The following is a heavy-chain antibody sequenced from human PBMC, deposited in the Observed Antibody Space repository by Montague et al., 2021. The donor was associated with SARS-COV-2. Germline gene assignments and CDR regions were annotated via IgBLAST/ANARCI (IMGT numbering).Heavy chain of an antibody. Sequence: SETLSLTCAVYGGSFGDDHWSWIRQPPGKGLEWIGNIRQSGRTNYNPSLKSRVTISVDTSKNQFSLKLTSVTAADTGLYFCARGHLSVSIIVVVFTSAPYYFDYWGQGAQVTVSS. D-gene: IGHD2-2*01. CDR2: IRQSGRT. J-gene: IGHJ4*02. CDR1: GGSFGDDH. V-gene: IGHV4-34*01. CDR3: ARGHLSVSIIVVVFTSAPYYFDY.